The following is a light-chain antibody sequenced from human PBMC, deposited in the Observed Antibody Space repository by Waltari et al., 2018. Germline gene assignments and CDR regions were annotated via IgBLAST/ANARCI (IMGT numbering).Light chain of an antibody. CDR2: DVS. Sequence: QSALTQPPSASGSPGQSVTISCTGTSGDAGSYNHVSWDQQEPGKGPKLIIYDVSKRPSGVPDRFSGSKSGNTASLTVSGLQAEDEADYYCCSYAGSSNSVFGGGTKLTVL. V-gene: IGLV2-8*01. CDR1: SGDAGSYNH. J-gene: IGLJ3*02. CDR3: CSYAGSSNSV.